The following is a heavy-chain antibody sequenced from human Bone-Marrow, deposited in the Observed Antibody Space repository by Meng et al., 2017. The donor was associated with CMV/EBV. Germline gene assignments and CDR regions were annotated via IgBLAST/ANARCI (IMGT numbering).Heavy chain of an antibody. Sequence: GESLKISCAASGFTFSSYSMNWVRQAPGKGLEWVSYISSSSSTIYYADSVKGRFTISRDNAKNSLYLQMNSLRAEDTAVYYCARLARRGNRFLEWSGCRPMYVWGQGTTVTVSS. CDR3: ARLARRGNRFLEWSGCRPMYV. CDR1: GFTFSSYS. V-gene: IGHV3-48*04. CDR2: ISSSSSTI. D-gene: IGHD3-3*01. J-gene: IGHJ6*02.